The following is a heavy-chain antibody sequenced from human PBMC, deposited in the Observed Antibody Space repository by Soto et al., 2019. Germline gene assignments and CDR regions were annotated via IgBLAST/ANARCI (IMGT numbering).Heavy chain of an antibody. J-gene: IGHJ4*02. CDR2: ISHDGINK. V-gene: IGHV3-30-3*01. D-gene: IGHD2-2*01. CDR1: GFTFSSYA. Sequence: AGGSLRLSCAASGFTFSSYAMNWVRQAPGKGLEWVALISHDGINKYYADSVRGRFTISRDSSTNTLYLQMNSLRAADTAVYYCGRCTSTSCHLGSDYWGQGTLVTVS. CDR3: GRCTSTSCHLGSDY.